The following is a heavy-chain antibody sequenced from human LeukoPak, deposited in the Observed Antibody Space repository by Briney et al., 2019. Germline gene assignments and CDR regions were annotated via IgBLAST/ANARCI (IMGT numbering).Heavy chain of an antibody. Sequence: GGSLRLSCEASGFTFSSYDMHWVRQAPGKGLEWVAFIRYDGSNTYYADSVKGRFIISRDNSKNTLYLQMNSLRAEDTAVYYCAKDSAAGTGENWFDPWGQGTLVTVSS. J-gene: IGHJ5*02. CDR1: GFTFSSYD. CDR3: AKDSAAGTGENWFDP. D-gene: IGHD6-13*01. V-gene: IGHV3-30*02. CDR2: IRYDGSNT.